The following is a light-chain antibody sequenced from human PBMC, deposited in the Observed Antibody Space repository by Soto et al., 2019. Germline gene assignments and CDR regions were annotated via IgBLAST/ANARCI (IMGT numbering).Light chain of an antibody. CDR2: GAS. Sequence: ETVLTQSPGTLSLSPGERATLFCRASQSVTSSYLAWYQQKPGQAPRLLIYGASSRATGIPDRFSGIGSGTDFTLTISRLEPEDFAVYSCQQHTTSPPSWTFGQGTKVEIK. J-gene: IGKJ1*01. CDR3: QQHTTSPPSWT. CDR1: QSVTSSY. V-gene: IGKV3-20*01.